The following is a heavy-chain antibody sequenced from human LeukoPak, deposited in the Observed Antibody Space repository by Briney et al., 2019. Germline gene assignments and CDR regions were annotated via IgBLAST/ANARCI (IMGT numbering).Heavy chain of an antibody. Sequence: MTGGSLRLSCAASGFTFSSYSMNWVRQAPGKGLEWVSSISSSSSYIYYADSVKGRFTISRDNAKNSLYLQMNSLRAEDTAVYYCARDTRLGIPAAMRGYNSFDAWGQGNLVTVSS. V-gene: IGHV3-21*01. D-gene: IGHD2-2*01. CDR3: ARDTRLGIPAAMRGYNSFDA. CDR1: GFTFSSYS. CDR2: ISSSSSYI. J-gene: IGHJ5*02.